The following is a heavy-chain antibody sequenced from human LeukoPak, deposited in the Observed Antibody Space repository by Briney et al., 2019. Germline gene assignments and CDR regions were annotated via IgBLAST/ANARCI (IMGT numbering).Heavy chain of an antibody. CDR1: GFTFDVYA. J-gene: IGHJ5*02. CDR2: ISWYSGSI. CDR3: AKSVSGYGGWFDP. D-gene: IGHD4-23*01. Sequence: GRSLSLFCAASGFTFDVYAMHWVRQAPGKGLEWVSGISWYSGSIGYADSVKGRFTISRENAKNFLYLQMNSLRAEDTALYYCAKSVSGYGGWFDPWGQGTLVTVSS. V-gene: IGHV3-9*01.